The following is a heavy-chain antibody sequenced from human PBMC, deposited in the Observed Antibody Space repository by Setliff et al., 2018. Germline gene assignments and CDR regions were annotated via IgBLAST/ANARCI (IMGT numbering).Heavy chain of an antibody. D-gene: IGHD1-1*01. J-gene: IGHJ4*02. CDR1: DGSSSSHY. Sequence: SETLSLTCTVSDGSSSSHYWSWIRQPPGKGLEWVGEINHRGSTNYNASLKSRLTISVDTSKNQFSLKLRSVTAADTAVYYCARAGTYRYFDYWGQGALVTVSS. CDR2: INHRGST. V-gene: IGHV4-34*01. CDR3: ARAGTYRYFDY.